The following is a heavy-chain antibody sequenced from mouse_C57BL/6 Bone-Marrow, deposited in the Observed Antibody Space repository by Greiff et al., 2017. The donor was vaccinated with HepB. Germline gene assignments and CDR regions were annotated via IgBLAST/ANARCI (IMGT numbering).Heavy chain of an antibody. CDR1: GYTFTSYG. CDR3: ARSRRVLRTY. J-gene: IGHJ2*01. Sequence: QVQLQQSGAELARPGASVKLSCKASGYTFTSYGISWVKQRTGQGLEWIGEIYPRCGNTYYNEKFKGKATLTADKSSSTAYMELRSLTSEDSAVYFCARSRRVLRTYWGQGTTLTVSS. CDR2: IYPRCGNT. V-gene: IGHV1-81*01. D-gene: IGHD1-1*01.